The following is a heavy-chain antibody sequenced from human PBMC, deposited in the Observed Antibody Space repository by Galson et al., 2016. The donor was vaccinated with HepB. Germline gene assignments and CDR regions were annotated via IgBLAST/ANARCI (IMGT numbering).Heavy chain of an antibody. D-gene: IGHD3-3*01. J-gene: IGHJ6*02. CDR2: IYYSGST. CDR1: GGSISSYY. CDR3: ARAVFWSDYYSYYGMDV. Sequence: SETLSLTCTVSGGSISSYYWSWIRQPPGKGLEWIGYIYYSGSTNYNPSLKSRVTISVDTSKNQFSLKLSSVTAADTAVYYCARAVFWSDYYSYYGMDVWGQGTTVTVSS. V-gene: IGHV4-59*01.